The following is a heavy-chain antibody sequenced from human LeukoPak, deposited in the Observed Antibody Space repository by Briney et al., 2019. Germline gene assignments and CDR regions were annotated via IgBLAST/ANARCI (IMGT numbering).Heavy chain of an antibody. V-gene: IGHV1-18*01. Sequence: ASVKVSCKASGYTFTSYGISWVRQAPGQGLEWMGWISAYNGNINYAQKLQGRVTMTTDTSTSTAYMELRSLRSDDTAVDYCARGGECSGGSCYFVGLNVWGQGTTVTVSS. D-gene: IGHD2-15*01. CDR3: ARGGECSGGSCYFVGLNV. CDR1: GYTFTSYG. J-gene: IGHJ6*02. CDR2: ISAYNGNI.